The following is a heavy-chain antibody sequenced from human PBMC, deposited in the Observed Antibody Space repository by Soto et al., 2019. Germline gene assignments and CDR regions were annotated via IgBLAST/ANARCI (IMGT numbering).Heavy chain of an antibody. D-gene: IGHD6-13*01. Sequence: GESLKISCKGSGYSFTSYWISWVRQMPGKGLEWMGRIDPSDSYTNYSPSFQGHVTISADKSISTAYLQWSSLKASDTAMYYCAVGDSSSLGDDAFDIWGQGTMVTVSS. CDR2: IDPSDSYT. V-gene: IGHV5-10-1*01. J-gene: IGHJ3*02. CDR1: GYSFTSYW. CDR3: AVGDSSSLGDDAFDI.